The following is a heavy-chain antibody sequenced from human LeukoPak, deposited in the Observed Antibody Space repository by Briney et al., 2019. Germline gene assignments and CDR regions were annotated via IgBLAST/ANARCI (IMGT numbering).Heavy chain of an antibody. Sequence: SETLSLTCTVSGGSISSGSDYWGWIRQPPGTGLEWIGSIYYTGSTYYSPSLKSRVSISVETSKNQISLKLSSVTAADTAVYYCARDGAFLLGLPRDVFDIWGQGTMVSVSS. CDR2: IYYTGST. J-gene: IGHJ3*02. V-gene: IGHV4-39*07. CDR3: ARDGAFLLGLPRDVFDI. CDR1: GGSISSGSDY. D-gene: IGHD2/OR15-2a*01.